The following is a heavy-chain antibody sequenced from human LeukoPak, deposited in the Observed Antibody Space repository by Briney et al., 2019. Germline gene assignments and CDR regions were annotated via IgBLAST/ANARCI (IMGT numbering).Heavy chain of an antibody. D-gene: IGHD4-17*01. CDR1: VFTFSRYS. Sequence: GGSLRLSCAGSVFTFSRYSLNSVRQAPGKGLEWVSYITSSGTTIYYADSVKGRFTISRDNAKNSLYLQMNSLRAEDTAVYYCARNYGDFGRYYYMDVWGKGTTVTVSS. J-gene: IGHJ6*03. CDR2: ITSSGTTI. V-gene: IGHV3-48*01. CDR3: ARNYGDFGRYYYMDV.